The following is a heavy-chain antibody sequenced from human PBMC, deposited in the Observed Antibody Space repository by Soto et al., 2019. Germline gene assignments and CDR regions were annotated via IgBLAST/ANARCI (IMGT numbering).Heavy chain of an antibody. J-gene: IGHJ6*02. V-gene: IGHV3-23*01. Sequence: GGSLRLCCSASGFPFSSYSMSWVRPAPGKGLEWVAAISGSGGSTYYADSVKGRFTISRDNSKNTLYLQMNSLRAEDTAVYYCAKSQLGYCSSTSCNSYYYGMDVWGQGTTVTVSS. CDR2: ISGSGGST. D-gene: IGHD2-2*01. CDR1: GFPFSSYS. CDR3: AKSQLGYCSSTSCNSYYYGMDV.